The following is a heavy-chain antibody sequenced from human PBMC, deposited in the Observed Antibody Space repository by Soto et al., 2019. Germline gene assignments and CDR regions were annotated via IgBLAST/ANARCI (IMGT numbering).Heavy chain of an antibody. D-gene: IGHD1-26*01. Sequence: QVNLVQSGAEMKKSGSSVKVSCKVSGGDLTNSGISWVRQAPGQGLEWMGGIFPLLAMVDYSQKFQGRVTITADASTNTAHMYLCSLRSEDTAVSYCAKEDGAGFEPWGQGTLVFGSS. CDR2: IFPLLAMV. CDR3: AKEDGAGFEP. CDR1: GGDLTNSG. V-gene: IGHV1-69*04. J-gene: IGHJ5*02.